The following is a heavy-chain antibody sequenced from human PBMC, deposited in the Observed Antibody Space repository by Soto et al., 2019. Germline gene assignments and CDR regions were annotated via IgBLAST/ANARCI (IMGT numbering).Heavy chain of an antibody. V-gene: IGHV3-74*01. J-gene: IGHJ4*02. D-gene: IGHD2-15*01. CDR3: VRTSLVVAAATREDY. CDR2: INSDGSST. CDR1: GFTFSSYW. Sequence: EVQLVESGGGLVQPGGSLRLSCAASGFTFSSYWMHWVRPAPGKGLVWVSRINSDGSSTSYADSVKGRFTISRDNAKNPLDLQMHSLRAEDTAVYYCVRTSLVVAAATREDYWGQGTLVTVSS.